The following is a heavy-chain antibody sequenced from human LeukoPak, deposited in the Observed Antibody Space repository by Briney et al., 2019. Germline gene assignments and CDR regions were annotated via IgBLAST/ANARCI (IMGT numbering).Heavy chain of an antibody. J-gene: IGHJ4*02. CDR2: IKSKTDGGTT. Sequence: GGSLRLSCAASGLTFSNAWMSWVRQAPGKGLEWVGRIKSKTDGGTTDYAAPVKDKFTISRDDSKNTLYLQMNSLRAEDTAVYYCARDKDYTSSADCWGQGTLVTVSS. D-gene: IGHD6-6*01. CDR1: GLTFSNAW. CDR3: ARDKDYTSSADC. V-gene: IGHV3-15*01.